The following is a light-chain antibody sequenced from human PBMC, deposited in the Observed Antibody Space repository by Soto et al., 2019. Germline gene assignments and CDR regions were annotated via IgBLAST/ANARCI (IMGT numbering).Light chain of an antibody. J-gene: IGKJ1*01. CDR2: GAS. V-gene: IGKV3-15*01. CDR3: QQYNNWPPWT. CDR1: QSVSSN. Sequence: EIVMTQSPATLSVSPGERATLSCRASQSVSSNLAWYQHKPGQAPRLLIYGASSRATGIPARFSGSGSGTEFTLTISSLQSEDFAVYYCQQYNNWPPWTFGQGIKVEI.